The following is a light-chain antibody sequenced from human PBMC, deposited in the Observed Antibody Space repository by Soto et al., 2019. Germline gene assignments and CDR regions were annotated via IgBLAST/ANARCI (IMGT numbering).Light chain of an antibody. CDR1: QSVSSN. J-gene: IGKJ4*01. Sequence: IVVSQSPGTLSVYPGERATLSCRASQSVSSNLAWYQQKPGQAPRLLIYGASTRATGIPDRFSGSGSGTDFTLTISRLEPEDFAVYYCPHYVTWPLTFGGGTKVDIK. V-gene: IGKV3-15*01. CDR2: GAS. CDR3: PHYVTWPLT.